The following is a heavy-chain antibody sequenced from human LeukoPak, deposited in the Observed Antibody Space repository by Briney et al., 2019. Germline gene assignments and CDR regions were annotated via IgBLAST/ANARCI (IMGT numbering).Heavy chain of an antibody. J-gene: IGHJ4*02. CDR2: ISFSGDST. Sequence: PGGSLRLSCSASGFTFSSHVLSWVRQDPAKGLEWVSGISFSGDSTYYAGSVKARFTISRDNSKNTMSLEMNSLRVEDTAVYYCAKDYVSGDGYWDFDYWGQGTLVTVSS. D-gene: IGHD5-24*01. V-gene: IGHV3-23*01. CDR1: GFTFSSHV. CDR3: AKDYVSGDGYWDFDY.